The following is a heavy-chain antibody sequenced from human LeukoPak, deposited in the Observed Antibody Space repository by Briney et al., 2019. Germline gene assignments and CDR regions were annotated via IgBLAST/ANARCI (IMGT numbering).Heavy chain of an antibody. D-gene: IGHD6-6*01. J-gene: IGHJ4*02. Sequence: GGSLRLSCAASGFTFSTYWMSWVRQAPGKGLEWVANIKQEGSDKCYADSVKGRFTISRDNSKNTLYLQMNSLRAEDTAVYYCAKDYKYAEYSSSAVDYWGQGTLVTVSS. CDR3: AKDYKYAEYSSSAVDY. V-gene: IGHV3-7*03. CDR1: GFTFSTYW. CDR2: IKQEGSDK.